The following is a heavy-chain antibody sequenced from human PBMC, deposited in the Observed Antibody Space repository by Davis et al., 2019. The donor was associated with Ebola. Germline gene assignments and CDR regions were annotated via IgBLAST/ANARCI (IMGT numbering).Heavy chain of an antibody. Sequence: SETLSLTCTVSGGSISDYDWSWVRQPPGKGLEWIGEIYHSGSTNYNPSLKSRVTISVDKSKNQFSLKLSSVTAADTAVYYCAREIAVAYYFDYWGQGTLVTVSS. CDR2: IYHSGST. CDR3: AREIAVAYYFDY. J-gene: IGHJ4*02. V-gene: IGHV4-4*02. CDR1: GGSISDYD. D-gene: IGHD6-19*01.